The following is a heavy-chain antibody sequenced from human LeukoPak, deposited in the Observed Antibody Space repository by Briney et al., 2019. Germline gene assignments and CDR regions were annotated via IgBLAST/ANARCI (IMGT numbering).Heavy chain of an antibody. D-gene: IGHD6-6*01. CDR2: ISYDGSNK. CDR1: GFTFSSYG. CDR3: AKVGSSSSFG. J-gene: IGHJ4*02. V-gene: IGHV3-30*18. Sequence: AGSLRLSCAASGFTFSSYGMHWVRQAPGKGLEWVAVISYDGSNKYYADSVKGRLTISRDNSKNTLYLQMNSLRAEDTAVYYCAKVGSSSSFGWGQGTLVTVSS.